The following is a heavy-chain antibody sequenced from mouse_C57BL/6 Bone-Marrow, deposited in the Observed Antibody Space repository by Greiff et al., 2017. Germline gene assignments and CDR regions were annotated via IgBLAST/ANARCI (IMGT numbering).Heavy chain of an antibody. CDR1: GYTFTDYY. V-gene: IGHV1-19*01. D-gene: IGHD1-1*01. CDR3: ARNGNGDWYFDV. J-gene: IGHJ1*03. Sequence: EVQLQQSGPVLVKPGASVKMSCKASGYTFTDYYMNWVKQSHGKSLEWIGVINPYNGGTSYNQKFKGKATLTVDKSSGTAYMELNSLTSEDSAVYYCARNGNGDWYFDVWGTGTTVTVSS. CDR2: INPYNGGT.